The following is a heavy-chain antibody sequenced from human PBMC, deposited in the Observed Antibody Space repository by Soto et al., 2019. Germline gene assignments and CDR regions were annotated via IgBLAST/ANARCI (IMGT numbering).Heavy chain of an antibody. D-gene: IGHD4-17*01. CDR3: ARWTRATETTKMCDY. V-gene: IGHV3-7*01. CDR1: GFTFSYYW. CDR2: IKHDGSEK. J-gene: IGHJ4*02. Sequence: EVQLLESGGGLVQPGGSLRLSCAASGFTFSYYWMSWVRQAPGKGLEWVANIKHDGSEKYYVDSVKGRFTVSRDNARNSLFLQMNSLRAEDTAVYFCARWTRATETTKMCDYWGQGTLVTVSS.